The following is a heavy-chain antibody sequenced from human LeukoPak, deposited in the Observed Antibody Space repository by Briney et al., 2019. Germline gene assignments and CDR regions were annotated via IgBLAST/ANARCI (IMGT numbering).Heavy chain of an antibody. J-gene: IGHJ4*02. Sequence: PGGSLRLSRAASGFTFSNAWMSWVRQAPGKGLEWVGRIKSKTDGGTTDYAAPVKGRFTISRDDSKNTLYLQMNSLKTEDTAVYYCTFRDTRKTGDQDYWGQGTLVTVSS. CDR2: IKSKTDGGTT. D-gene: IGHD7-27*01. CDR1: GFTFSNAW. CDR3: TFRDTRKTGDQDY. V-gene: IGHV3-15*01.